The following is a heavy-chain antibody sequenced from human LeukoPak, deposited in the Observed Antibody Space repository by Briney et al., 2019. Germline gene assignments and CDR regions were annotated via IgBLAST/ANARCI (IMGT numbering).Heavy chain of an antibody. D-gene: IGHD2-2*01. CDR3: ARAVGYCSSTSCYGHFDY. CDR2: ISSSSSYT. Sequence: KPGGSLRLSCAASGFTFSDYYMSWLRQAPGKGLEWVSYISSSSSYTNYADSVKGRFTISRDNAKNSLYLQMNSLRAEDTAVYYCARAVGYCSSTSCYGHFDYWGQGTLVTVSS. CDR1: GFTFSDYY. J-gene: IGHJ4*02. V-gene: IGHV3-11*06.